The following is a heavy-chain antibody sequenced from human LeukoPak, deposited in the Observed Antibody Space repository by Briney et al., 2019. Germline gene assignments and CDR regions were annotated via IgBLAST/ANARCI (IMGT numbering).Heavy chain of an antibody. D-gene: IGHD3-22*01. J-gene: IGHJ4*02. Sequence: PGRSLRLSCAASGFTFDDYAMHWVRQAPGKGLEWVSILYRGGGTYDADSVKGRFTISRDKNTLSLQMNSLRVEDTAVYYCAWPSQSSGYSFQYWGQGILVTVSS. CDR1: GFTFDDYA. V-gene: IGHV3-9*01. CDR2: LYRGGGT. CDR3: AWPSQSSGYSFQY.